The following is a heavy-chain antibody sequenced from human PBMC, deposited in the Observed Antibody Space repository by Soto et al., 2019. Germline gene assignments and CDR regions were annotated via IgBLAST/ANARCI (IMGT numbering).Heavy chain of an antibody. CDR1: GGSISSGGYY. CDR2: IYYSGST. CDR3: ARHLRVVAAPDYYGMDV. J-gene: IGHJ6*02. D-gene: IGHD2-15*01. Sequence: PSETLSLTCTVSGGSISSGGYYWSWIRQHPGKGLEWIGYIYYSGSTYYNPSLKSRVTISVDTSKNQFSLKLSSVTAADTAVYYCARHLRVVAAPDYYGMDVWGQGTTVTVSS. V-gene: IGHV4-31*03.